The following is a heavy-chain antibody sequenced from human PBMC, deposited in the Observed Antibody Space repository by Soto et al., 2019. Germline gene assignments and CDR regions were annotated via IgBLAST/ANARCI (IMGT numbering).Heavy chain of an antibody. CDR1: VYTFTSYA. V-gene: IGHV1-3*01. J-gene: IGHJ6*02. Sequence: QVQLVQSGAEVKKPGASVKVSCKASVYTFTSYAMHWVRQAPGQRLEWMGWINAGNGNTKYSQKFQGRVTITRDTSASTAYMELSSLRSEDTAVYYCARDPWRYYGMDVWGQGTTVTVSS. CDR3: ARDPWRYYGMDV. CDR2: INAGNGNT.